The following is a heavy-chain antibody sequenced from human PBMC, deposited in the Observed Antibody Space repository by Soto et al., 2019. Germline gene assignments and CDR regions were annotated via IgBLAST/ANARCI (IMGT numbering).Heavy chain of an antibody. J-gene: IGHJ5*02. D-gene: IGHD1-1*01. CDR2: INTDGSST. CDR1: GFSFSSYW. CDR3: AREVGTTWFDP. V-gene: IGHV3-74*01. Sequence: EVQLVESGGGLVQPGGSLRLSCAASGFSFSSYWMHWVRQAPGKGLVWVSRINTDGSSTSYADSVKGRFTFSRDNAKNTLYLQMNSLRAEDTAVYYCAREVGTTWFDPWGQGTLFTVSS.